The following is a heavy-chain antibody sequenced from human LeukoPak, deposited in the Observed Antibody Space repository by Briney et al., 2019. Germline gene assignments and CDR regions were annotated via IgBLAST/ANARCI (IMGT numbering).Heavy chain of an antibody. D-gene: IGHD6-6*01. CDR1: GFTFSSYG. CDR2: ISCDGSKK. CDR3: VKSRGPYSSSSGYGMDV. Sequence: GRSLRLSCAASGFTFSSYGMHWVRQAPGKGLEWVAVISCDGSKKYYVDSAKGRFTISRDNSKKMVYLEMNSLRVEDTALYYCVKSRGPYSSSSGYGMDVWGQGTTVIVSS. V-gene: IGHV3-30*18. J-gene: IGHJ6*02.